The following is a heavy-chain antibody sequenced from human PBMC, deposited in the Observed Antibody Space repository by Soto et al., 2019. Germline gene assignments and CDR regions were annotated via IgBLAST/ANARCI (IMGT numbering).Heavy chain of an antibody. CDR1: GGSFSGYY. J-gene: IGHJ4*02. D-gene: IGHD6-13*01. CDR2: INHSGST. CDR3: ARGYSSSWYMGYFAY. Sequence: SETLSLTCAVYGGSFSGYYWSWIRQPPGKGLEWIGEINHSGSTNYNPSLKSRVTISVDTSKNQFSLKLSSVTAADTAVYYCARGYSSSWYMGYFAYWVQATLVT. V-gene: IGHV4-34*01.